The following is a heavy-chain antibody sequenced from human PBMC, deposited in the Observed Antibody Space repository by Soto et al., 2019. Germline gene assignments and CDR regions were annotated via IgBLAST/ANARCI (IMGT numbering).Heavy chain of an antibody. CDR2: IYYSGPS. Sequence: PSETLSLTCTVSGGSVSRDSNFWSWIRQPPGKGLEWIGYIYYSGPSRSNPSLESRVTISIDSSKNQVSLTLTSVTAADTAVYYCARGYSHYAHWGRGTLVTVSS. D-gene: IGHD4-4*01. V-gene: IGHV4-61*01. CDR1: GGSVSRDSNF. J-gene: IGHJ4*02. CDR3: ARGYSHYAH.